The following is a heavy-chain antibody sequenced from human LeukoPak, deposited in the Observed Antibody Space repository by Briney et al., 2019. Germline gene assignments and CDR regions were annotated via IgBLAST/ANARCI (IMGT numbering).Heavy chain of an antibody. CDR1: GYTFTSYG. CDR3: ARDCYDSSGPRGYYYYGMDV. CDR2: ISAYNGNT. J-gene: IGHJ6*02. D-gene: IGHD3-22*01. Sequence: ASVKVSCKASGYTFTSYGISWVRQAPGQGLEWMGWISAYNGNTNYAQKLQGRVTMTTDTSTSTAYMELRSLRSDDRAVYYCARDCYDSSGPRGYYYYGMDVWGQGTTVTVSS. V-gene: IGHV1-18*01.